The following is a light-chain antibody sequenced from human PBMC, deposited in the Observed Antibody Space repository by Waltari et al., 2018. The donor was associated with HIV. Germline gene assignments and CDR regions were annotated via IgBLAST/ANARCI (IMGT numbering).Light chain of an antibody. Sequence: SSVLTQSPSLSVAPGQTARITCGGDNIGNRRVHWYQQKPGQAPVLVVYADIDRPPGIPERFSGSRSGNTATLTISRVEVGDEDDYYCQVWDTNSDHRVFGGGTKLTVL. CDR1: NIGNRR. V-gene: IGLV3-21*02. CDR3: QVWDTNSDHRV. J-gene: IGLJ2*01. CDR2: ADI.